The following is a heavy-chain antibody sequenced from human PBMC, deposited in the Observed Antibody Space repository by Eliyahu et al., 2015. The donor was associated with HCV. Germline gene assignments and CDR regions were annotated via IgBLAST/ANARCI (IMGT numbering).Heavy chain of an antibody. CDR3: ARAGYCSGGSCYFPGYFDY. CDR2: IYYSGST. Sequence: QVQLQESGPGLVKPSETLSLTCTVSGGSISSYYWSWIRQPPGKGLEWIGYIYYSGSTNYHPSLKSRVTISVDTSKNQFSLKLSSVTAADTAVYYCARAGYCSGGSCYFPGYFDYWGQGTLVTVSS. J-gene: IGHJ4*02. V-gene: IGHV4-59*01. D-gene: IGHD2-15*01. CDR1: GGSISSYY.